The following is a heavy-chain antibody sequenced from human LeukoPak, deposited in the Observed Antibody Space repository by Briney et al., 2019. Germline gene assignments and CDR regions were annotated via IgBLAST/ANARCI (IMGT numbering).Heavy chain of an antibody. Sequence: QPGGSLRLSCAASGFTFSSYAMYWVRQAPGKGLEWVSGIFGSGGSTHYADSVKGRFTISIDNSKNTVYLQMNSLRAEDTAVYYCAKTTTGYSSGRFPGWPVDYWGQGTLVTVSS. J-gene: IGHJ4*02. CDR2: IFGSGGST. D-gene: IGHD6-19*01. CDR3: AKTTTGYSSGRFPGWPVDY. CDR1: GFTFSSYA. V-gene: IGHV3-23*01.